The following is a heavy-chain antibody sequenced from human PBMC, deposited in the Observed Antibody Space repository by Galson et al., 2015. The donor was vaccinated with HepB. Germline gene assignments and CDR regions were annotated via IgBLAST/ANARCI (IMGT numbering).Heavy chain of an antibody. CDR3: ARLYSGSYYHAFDI. Sequence: QSGAEVKKPGESLKISCKSSGYSLSTYWIGWVRQMPGKGLEWMGIMYPGDSDTRYSPSFQGQVTISAGKSINTAYLQWSSLKASDTAMYYCARLYSGSYYHAFDIWGQGTMVTVSS. J-gene: IGHJ3*02. D-gene: IGHD1-26*01. CDR1: GYSLSTYW. CDR2: MYPGDSDT. V-gene: IGHV5-51*01.